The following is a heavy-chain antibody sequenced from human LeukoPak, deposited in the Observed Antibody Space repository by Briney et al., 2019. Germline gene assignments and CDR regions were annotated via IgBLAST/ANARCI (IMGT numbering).Heavy chain of an antibody. V-gene: IGHV3-53*01. CDR2: IYRSGSI. J-gene: IGHJ3*02. D-gene: IGHD2-21*01. CDR3: ARRGSDSRAFDI. CDR1: GFTVSSNY. Sequence: GGSLRLSCAASGFTVSSNYMTWVRQAPGKGLEWVSVIYRSGSIYYSDAVKGRFTISRDNSENTLYLQMNSLRAEDTAVYYCARRGSDSRAFDIWGQGTMVTVSS.